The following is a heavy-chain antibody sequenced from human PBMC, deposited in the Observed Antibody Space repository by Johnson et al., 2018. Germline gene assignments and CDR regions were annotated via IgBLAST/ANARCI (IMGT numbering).Heavy chain of an antibody. CDR3: AKDWRGQLVGGDGRDV. CDR1: EFTFSSYA. D-gene: IGHD6-6*01. Sequence: VQLVQSGGGLVQPGGSLRLSCAASEFTFSSYAMSWVRQAPGKGLEWVSAISGSGGSTYYADPVRGRFTISRDNSKNTLYLQMNSLRAEETAVYYCAKDWRGQLVGGDGRDVWGQGTTVTVSS. V-gene: IGHV3-23*04. CDR2: ISGSGGST. J-gene: IGHJ6*02.